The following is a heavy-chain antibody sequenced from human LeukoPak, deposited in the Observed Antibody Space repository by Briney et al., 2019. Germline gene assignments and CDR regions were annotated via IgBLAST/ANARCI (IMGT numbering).Heavy chain of an antibody. CDR2: INHSGST. D-gene: IGHD3-10*01. CDR3: ARGRGPFPGY. CDR1: GGSFSGYY. J-gene: IGHJ4*02. Sequence: SETLSLTCAVYGGSFSGYYWSWIRQPPGKGLEWIGEINHSGSTNYNPSLKSRVTISVDTSKNQFSLKLSSVTAADTAVYYCARGRGPFPGYWGQGTLVTVSS. V-gene: IGHV4-34*01.